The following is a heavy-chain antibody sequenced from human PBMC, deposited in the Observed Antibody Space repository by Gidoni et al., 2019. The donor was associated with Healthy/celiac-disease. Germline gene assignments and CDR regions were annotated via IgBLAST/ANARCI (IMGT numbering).Heavy chain of an antibody. J-gene: IGHJ4*02. CDR3: AREKGIADYYFDY. D-gene: IGHD6-13*01. Sequence: STYYNPSLKSRVTISVDTSKNQFSLKLSSVTAADTAVYYCAREKGIADYYFDYWGQGTLVTVSS. CDR2: ST. V-gene: IGHV4-39*01.